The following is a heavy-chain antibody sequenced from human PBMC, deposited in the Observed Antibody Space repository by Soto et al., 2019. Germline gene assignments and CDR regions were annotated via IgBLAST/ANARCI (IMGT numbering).Heavy chain of an antibody. CDR2: ISYDGSNK. D-gene: IGHD3-22*01. V-gene: IGHV3-30-3*01. CDR3: ASLTYYDSSGYSDPSFDY. J-gene: IGHJ4*02. Sequence: GGSLRLSCAASGFTFSSYAMHWVRQAPGKGLEWVAVISYDGSNKYYADSVKGRFTISRDNSKNTLYLQMNSLRAEDTAVYYCASLTYYDSSGYSDPSFDYWGQGTLVTAPQ. CDR1: GFTFSSYA.